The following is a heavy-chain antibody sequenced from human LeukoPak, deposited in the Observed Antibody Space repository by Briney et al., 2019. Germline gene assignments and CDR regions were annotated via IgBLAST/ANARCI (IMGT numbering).Heavy chain of an antibody. CDR1: GGSISSFY. J-gene: IGHJ3*02. CDR2: IYSSGST. CDR3: ARHGGIIAAAGTRAFDI. V-gene: IGHV4-4*07. Sequence: SETLSLTCTVSGGSISSFYWTWIRQPAGKGLEWIGRIYSSGSTNFNPSLKSRVTMSVDTFKNQFSLRLSSVTAADTAVYHCARHGGIIAAAGTRAFDIWGQGTMVTVSS. D-gene: IGHD6-13*01.